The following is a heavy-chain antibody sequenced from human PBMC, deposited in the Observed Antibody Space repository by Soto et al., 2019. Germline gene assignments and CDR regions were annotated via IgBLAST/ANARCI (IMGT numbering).Heavy chain of an antibody. J-gene: IGHJ6*03. CDR2: ISSNGVGT. CDR1: GFTLRGYA. V-gene: IGHV3-64*01. D-gene: IGHD6-6*01. CDR3: ARRARPDFYYMDV. Sequence: GGSQRLSCAASGFTLRGYAMDWVRQAPGKGLEYVSGISSNGVGTYYANSVRGRFTISRDNSKNTVYLQMGSLRPEDMAVYYCARRARPDFYYMDVWGKGTTVTVSS.